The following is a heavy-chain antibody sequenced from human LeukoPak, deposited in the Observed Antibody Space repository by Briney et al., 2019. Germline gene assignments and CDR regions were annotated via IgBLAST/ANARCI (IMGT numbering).Heavy chain of an antibody. J-gene: IGHJ4*02. CDR1: GGSISSGSYY. D-gene: IGHD3-22*01. V-gene: IGHV4-61*02. Sequence: PSETLSLNCTVSGGSISSGSYYWSWTRQPPGKGLEWIGRIYTSGSTNYNPSLKSRVTISVDTSKNQFSLKLSSVTAADTAVYYCARGLFYYDSSGYSNYFDYWGQGTLVTVSS. CDR3: ARGLFYYDSSGYSNYFDY. CDR2: IYTSGST.